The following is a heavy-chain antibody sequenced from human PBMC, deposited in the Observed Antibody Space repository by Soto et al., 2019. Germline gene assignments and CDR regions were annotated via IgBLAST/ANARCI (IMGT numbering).Heavy chain of an antibody. D-gene: IGHD3-10*01. CDR3: VRGGHGSGSYLGSY. V-gene: IGHV3-7*03. J-gene: IGHJ4*02. CDR2: IRQDGGAQ. Sequence: EVQLVESGGGLAQPVGSLRLSCVASGFTFTPYWMSWVRQAPGKGLEWVANIRQDGGAQYYVDSVKGRFTISRDNAKNSVYLQMDSLRAEDTAVYYCVRGGHGSGSYLGSYWGQGILVTVSS. CDR1: GFTFTPYW.